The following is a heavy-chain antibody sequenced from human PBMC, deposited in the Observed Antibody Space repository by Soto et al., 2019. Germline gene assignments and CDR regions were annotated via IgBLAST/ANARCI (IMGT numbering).Heavy chain of an antibody. CDR3: ARDYYDSRCHFHDAFDI. CDR2: IYHIGST. CDR1: GGSISSGCYS. D-gene: IGHD3-22*01. J-gene: IGHJ3*02. Sequence: SETLSLTCAVSGGSISSGCYSWSWIRQAPGKGLEWIGYIYHIGSTYYNPSLKSRVTISVDRSKNQFSLKLSSVTAADTAVYYCARDYYDSRCHFHDAFDIWGQGTMVTVSS. V-gene: IGHV4-30-2*01.